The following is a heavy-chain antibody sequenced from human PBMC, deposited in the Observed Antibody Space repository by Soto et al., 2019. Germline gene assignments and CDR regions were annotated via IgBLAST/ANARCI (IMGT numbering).Heavy chain of an antibody. V-gene: IGHV4-39*01. J-gene: IGHJ3*02. CDR2: IYYSGST. Sequence: SETLSLTCTVSGGSISSSSYYWGWIRQPPGKGLEWIGSIYYSGSTYYNPSLKSRVTISVDTSKNQFSLKLSSVTAADTAVYYCARHHVQWLVYTWWAFDIWGQGTMLTVSS. D-gene: IGHD6-19*01. CDR3: ARHHVQWLVYTWWAFDI. CDR1: GGSISSSSYY.